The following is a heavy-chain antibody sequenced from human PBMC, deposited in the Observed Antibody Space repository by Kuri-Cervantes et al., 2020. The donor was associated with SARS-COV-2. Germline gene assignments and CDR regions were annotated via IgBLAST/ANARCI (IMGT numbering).Heavy chain of an antibody. CDR1: GGSFSDYY. D-gene: IGHD3-3*01. CDR3: ARGGRAYYDFWSGYYKEHYYFDY. J-gene: IGHJ4*02. V-gene: IGHV4-34*01. CDR2: INHSGNT. Sequence: GSLRLSCAVYGGSFSDYYWSWVRQPPGKGLEWIGEINHSGNTNYDPSLKSRVTISIDTSKNQFSLKLSSVTAAGTAVYYCARGGRAYYDFWSGYYKEHYYFDYWGQGTLVTVSS.